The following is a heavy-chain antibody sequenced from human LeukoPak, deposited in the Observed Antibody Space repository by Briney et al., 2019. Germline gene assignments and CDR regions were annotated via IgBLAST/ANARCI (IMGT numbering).Heavy chain of an antibody. D-gene: IGHD3-3*01. CDR3: ARPQGVVIIPVGDAFDI. Sequence: GRSLRLSCAASGFTFSSYAMSWVRQAPGKGLEWVSAISGSGGSTYYADSVKGRFTISRDNSKNTLYLQMNSLRAEDTAVYYCARPQGVVIIPVGDAFDIWGQGTMVTVSS. V-gene: IGHV3-23*01. CDR1: GFTFSSYA. J-gene: IGHJ3*02. CDR2: ISGSGGST.